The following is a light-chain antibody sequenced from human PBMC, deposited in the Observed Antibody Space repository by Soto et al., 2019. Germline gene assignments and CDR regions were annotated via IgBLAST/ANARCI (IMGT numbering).Light chain of an antibody. CDR1: QDINNY. Sequence: DIQMTQSPSSVSASVGDRVTITCQASQDINNYLNWYQQKPGKAPKLLIYDASDLETGVSSRFTGSGSGTHFTLTISSLQPEDIATYYCQQYSKPPSFGPGTTVDL. V-gene: IGKV1-33*01. CDR2: DAS. CDR3: QQYSKPPS. J-gene: IGKJ3*01.